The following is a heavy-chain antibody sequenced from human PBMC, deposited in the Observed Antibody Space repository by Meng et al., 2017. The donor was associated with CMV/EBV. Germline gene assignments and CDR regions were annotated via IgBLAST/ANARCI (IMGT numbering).Heavy chain of an antibody. Sequence: SVKVSCKASGGTFSSYAISWVRQAPGQGLEWMGGIIPILGIANYAQNFQGRVTITADKSTSTAYMELSSLRSEDTAVYYCARGHIVPAAHFDYWGQGTLVTVSS. J-gene: IGHJ4*02. CDR3: ARGHIVPAAHFDY. CDR2: IIPILGIA. V-gene: IGHV1-69*10. D-gene: IGHD2-2*01. CDR1: GGTFSSYA.